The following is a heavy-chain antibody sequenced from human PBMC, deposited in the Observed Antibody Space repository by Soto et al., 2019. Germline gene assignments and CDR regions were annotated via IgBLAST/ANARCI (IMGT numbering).Heavy chain of an antibody. V-gene: IGHV1-8*01. CDR1: GYTFVNYE. J-gene: IGHJ4*02. CDR2: MNPHSGDT. Sequence: QVQLVQSGAEVKKPGASVKVSCKASGYTFVNYEINWVRQATGQGLEWLGWMNPHSGDTSYAQNFQGRVTMTRNTSITTAYMELNSLKSEDTAVDYCARQQAMDYWGQGTLVTVSS. CDR3: ARQQAMDY.